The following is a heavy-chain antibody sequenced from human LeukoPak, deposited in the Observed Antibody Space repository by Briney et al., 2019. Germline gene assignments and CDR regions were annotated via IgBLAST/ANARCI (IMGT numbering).Heavy chain of an antibody. CDR2: IYYSGST. CDR3: ARDYLGGNPDAFDI. J-gene: IGHJ3*02. CDR1: GDSISSSSYY. D-gene: IGHD4-23*01. V-gene: IGHV4-39*07. Sequence: SETLSLTCTVSGDSISSSSYYWGWIRQPPGKELEWIGSIYYSGSTYYYPSLNSRVTISVDTSKNQFSLKLSSVTAADTAVYYCARDYLGGNPDAFDIWGRGTMVTVSS.